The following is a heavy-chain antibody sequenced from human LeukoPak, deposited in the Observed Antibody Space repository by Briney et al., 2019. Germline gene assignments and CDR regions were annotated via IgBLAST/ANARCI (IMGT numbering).Heavy chain of an antibody. Sequence: GGSLRLSCATSGFNFSSYGMHWVRQAPGKGLEWVALISSEGRKKLYADSVKGRLTISRDTSKNTLYLEMSSLRPEDTAVYYCARDFNWAIDYWGQGTLVTVSS. D-gene: IGHD7-27*01. CDR3: ARDFNWAIDY. CDR1: GFNFSSYG. V-gene: IGHV3-30*03. CDR2: ISSEGRKK. J-gene: IGHJ4*02.